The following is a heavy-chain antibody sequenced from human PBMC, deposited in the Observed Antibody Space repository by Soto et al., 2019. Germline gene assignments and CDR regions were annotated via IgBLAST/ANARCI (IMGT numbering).Heavy chain of an antibody. D-gene: IGHD2-15*01. V-gene: IGHV1-8*01. J-gene: IGHJ4*02. CDR3: EQENEYGGNFDY. CDR2: MNPNSGNT. Sequence: QVQLVQSGAEVKKPGASVKVSCKASGYTFTSYDINWVRQATGQGLESMGWMNPNSGNTAYAQKFQGSVTMTTSTSISPAYMELSSLRSDDTAVYYCEQENEYGGNFDYWGQGTLVTVSS. CDR1: GYTFTSYD.